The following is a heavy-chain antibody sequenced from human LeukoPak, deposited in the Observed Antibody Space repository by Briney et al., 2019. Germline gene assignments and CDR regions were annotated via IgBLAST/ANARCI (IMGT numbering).Heavy chain of an antibody. D-gene: IGHD3-22*01. CDR3: ARGMDYYDSSGPPRLLDY. V-gene: IGHV3-30*04. CDR2: ISYDGSNK. J-gene: IGHJ4*02. CDR1: GFTFGDYA. Sequence: PGGSLRLSCAGSGFTFGDYAVSWFRQAPGKGLEWMAVISYDGSNKYYADSVKGRFTISRDNSKNTLYLQMNSLRAEDTAVYYCARGMDYYDSSGPPRLLDYWGQGTLVTVSS.